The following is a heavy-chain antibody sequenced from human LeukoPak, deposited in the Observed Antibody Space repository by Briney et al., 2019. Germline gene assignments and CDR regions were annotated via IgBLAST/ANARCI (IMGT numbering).Heavy chain of an antibody. Sequence: ASVKVSCKASGHTFTSYGISWVRQAPGQGLEWMGWISAYNGNTNYAQKLQGRVTMTTDTSTSTAYMELRSLRSDDTAVYYCARVPRYCSGGSCFFDYWGQGTLVTVSS. V-gene: IGHV1-18*01. CDR3: ARVPRYCSGGSCFFDY. D-gene: IGHD2-15*01. CDR2: ISAYNGNT. CDR1: GHTFTSYG. J-gene: IGHJ4*02.